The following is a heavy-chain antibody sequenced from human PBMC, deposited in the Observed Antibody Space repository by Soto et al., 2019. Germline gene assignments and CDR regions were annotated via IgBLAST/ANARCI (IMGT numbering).Heavy chain of an antibody. CDR3: ARGKGRYCSGGSCLSTQGGMDV. CDR2: INHSGRT. Sequence: TLNRTSVDYGWRDRGYYWGGVRCSQGKALERIGDINHSGRTKYHPSLKSRVTISVDTSKKQSSLKLSSVTAADTAVYYCARGKGRYCSGGSCLSTQGGMDVGGQGTTVT. J-gene: IGHJ6*02. D-gene: IGHD2-15*01. CDR1: GWRDRGYY. V-gene: IGHV4-34*01.